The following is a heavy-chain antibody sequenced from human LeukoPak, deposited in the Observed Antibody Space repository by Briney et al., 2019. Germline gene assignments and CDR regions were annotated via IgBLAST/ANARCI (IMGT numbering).Heavy chain of an antibody. CDR3: ARDPGLTYYYYYMDV. J-gene: IGHJ6*03. D-gene: IGHD1-14*01. V-gene: IGHV1-46*01. CDR2: INPSTSST. CDR1: GYPFTSYY. Sequence: ASVKVSCKASGYPFTSYYIHWVRQAPGQGLDWMGIINPSTSSTTYAQKFQGRVTMTRDTSTSTVYMELSSLRSEDTAVYYCARDPGLTYYYYYMDVWGKGTTVTVSS.